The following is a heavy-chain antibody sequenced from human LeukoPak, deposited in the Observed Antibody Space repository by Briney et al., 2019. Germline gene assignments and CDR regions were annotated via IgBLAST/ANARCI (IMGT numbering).Heavy chain of an antibody. Sequence: SSETLSLTCTVSGGSISSYYWSWIRQPPGKGLEWIGYIYYSGSTNYDPSLKSRVTISVDTSKNQFSLKLSSVTAADTAVYYCARAYYDSSGYPDAFDIWGQGTMVTVSS. CDR1: GGSISSYY. D-gene: IGHD3-22*01. J-gene: IGHJ3*02. V-gene: IGHV4-59*01. CDR2: IYYSGST. CDR3: ARAYYDSSGYPDAFDI.